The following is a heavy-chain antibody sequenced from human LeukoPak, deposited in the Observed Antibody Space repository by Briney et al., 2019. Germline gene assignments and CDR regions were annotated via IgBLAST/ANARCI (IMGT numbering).Heavy chain of an antibody. J-gene: IGHJ4*02. CDR3: AIIIAVAGHVDY. CDR1: GGSISSSNYY. V-gene: IGHV4-39*01. D-gene: IGHD6-19*01. CDR2: IYYSGST. Sequence: SETLSLTCTVSGGSISSSNYYWGWIRQPPGKGLEWIGSIYYSGSTCYNSSLKSRVTISVDTSKNQFSLKLTSVTAADTAVYYCAIIIAVAGHVDYWGQGTLVTVSS.